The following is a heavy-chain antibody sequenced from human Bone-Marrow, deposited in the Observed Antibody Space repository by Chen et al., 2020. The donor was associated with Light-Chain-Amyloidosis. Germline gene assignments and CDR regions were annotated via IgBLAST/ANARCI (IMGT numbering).Heavy chain of an antibody. V-gene: IGHV3-74*01. D-gene: IGHD6-19*01. CDR2: SNGDGTDI. CDR1: GFTFSNYY. CDR3: ARSVSGTFDY. Sequence: DVQLVESGGGLIQTGESLRRSCAASGFTFSNYYMHWVRQGPGKGLVWVSRSNGDGTDIKYADSVRGRFTISRDSAKNTLYLQMNSLRTEDTAVYYCARSVSGTFDYWGQGALVTVSS. J-gene: IGHJ4*02.